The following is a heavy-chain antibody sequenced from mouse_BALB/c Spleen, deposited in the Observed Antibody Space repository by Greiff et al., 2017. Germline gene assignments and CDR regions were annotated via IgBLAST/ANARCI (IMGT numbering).Heavy chain of an antibody. CDR3: ASGLRRAMDY. J-gene: IGHJ4*01. D-gene: IGHD2-2*01. CDR2: INPSTGYT. CDR1: GYTFTSYW. Sequence: QVQLQQSGAELAKPGASVKMSCKASGYTFTSYWMHWVKQRPGQGLEWIGYINPSTGYTEYNQKFKDKATLTADKSSSTAYMQLSSLTSEDSAVYYCASGLRRAMDYWGQGTSVTVSS. V-gene: IGHV1-7*01.